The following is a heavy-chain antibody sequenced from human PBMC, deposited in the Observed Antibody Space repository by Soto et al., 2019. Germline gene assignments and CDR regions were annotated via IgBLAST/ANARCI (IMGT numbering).Heavy chain of an antibody. D-gene: IGHD3-3*01. V-gene: IGHV1-46*01. CDR2: INPRGGST. Sequence: QVQLVQSGAEVKKPGASVKVSCQASGYTFTSYYMHWVRQAPGQGLEWMGIINPRGGSTSYAQKFQGRVTMTRDTSTSTVYMELSSLRSEDTAVYYCARVRESVPSGYYNYYYYYGMDVWGQGTTVTVSS. J-gene: IGHJ6*02. CDR1: GYTFTSYY. CDR3: ARVRESVPSGYYNYYYYYGMDV.